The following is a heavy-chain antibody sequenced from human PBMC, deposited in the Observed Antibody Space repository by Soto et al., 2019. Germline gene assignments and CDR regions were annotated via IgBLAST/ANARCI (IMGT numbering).Heavy chain of an antibody. CDR3: ARALRDYYDSSGYRPPQHYYFDY. J-gene: IGHJ4*02. D-gene: IGHD3-22*01. Sequence: QVQLHESGPRLVKPSGTLSLTCAVSGDSIGSNVWWSWVRQPPGKGLEWIGEVYHNGLTDYNPSLKGRVTMSADTSKNQFSLNVTSVTAADTAVYYCARALRDYYDSSGYRPPQHYYFDYWGQGTLVTVSS. CDR1: GDSIGSNVW. CDR2: VYHNGLT. V-gene: IGHV4-4*02.